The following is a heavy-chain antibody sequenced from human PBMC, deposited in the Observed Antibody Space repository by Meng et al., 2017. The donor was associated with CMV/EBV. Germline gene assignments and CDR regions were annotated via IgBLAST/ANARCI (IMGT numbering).Heavy chain of an antibody. CDR1: GFTFDGYA. V-gene: IGHV3-9*01. D-gene: IGHD6-13*01. CDR2: ISWNSGSI. CDR3: AKDRGSWYGGLDY. Sequence: GGSLRLSCAASGFTFDGYAMHWVRQAPGKGLEWVSGISWNSGSIGYADSVKGRFTISRDNAKNSLYLQMNSLRAEDTALYYCAKDRGSWYGGLDYWGQGTLVTVSS. J-gene: IGHJ4*02.